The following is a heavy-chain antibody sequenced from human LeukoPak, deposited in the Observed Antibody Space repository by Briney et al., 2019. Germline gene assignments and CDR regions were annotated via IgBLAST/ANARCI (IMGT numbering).Heavy chain of an antibody. CDR2: IYYSGST. CDR3: ARVGGTNYYYYGMDV. CDR1: GGSISNTIYY. J-gene: IGHJ6*02. V-gene: IGHV4-61*05. Sequence: SETLSLTCAVSGGSISNTIYYWGWIRQPPGTGLEWIGYIYYSGSTNYNPSLKSRVTISVDTSKNQFSLKLSSVTAADTAVYYCARVGGTNYYYYGMDVWGQGTTVTVSS. D-gene: IGHD1-26*01.